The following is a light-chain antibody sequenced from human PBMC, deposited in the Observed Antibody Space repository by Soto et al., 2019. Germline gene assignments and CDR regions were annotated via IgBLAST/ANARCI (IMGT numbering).Light chain of an antibody. CDR3: QQYNSYQT. V-gene: IGKV3-15*01. Sequence: EIVMTQSPATLSVSPGESAALSCRASQSVSSNLAWYQQKPGQAPRLLIYGASTRATGIPARFSGSGSGTEFTLTISSLQPDDFATYYCQQYNSYQTFSQGTKV. CDR2: GAS. J-gene: IGKJ1*01. CDR1: QSVSSN.